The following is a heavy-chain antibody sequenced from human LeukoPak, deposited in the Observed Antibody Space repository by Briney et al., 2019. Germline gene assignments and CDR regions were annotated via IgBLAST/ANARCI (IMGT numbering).Heavy chain of an antibody. CDR1: GFTFSSYA. Sequence: GGSLRLSCAASGFTFSSYAMSWVRQAPGKGLEWVSAISGSGGSTYYADSVKGRFTISRDNSKSTLYLQMNSLRAEDTAVYYCAKDHDSSGYYSNDYFDYWGQGTLVTVSS. V-gene: IGHV3-23*01. D-gene: IGHD3-22*01. CDR3: AKDHDSSGYYSNDYFDY. CDR2: ISGSGGST. J-gene: IGHJ4*02.